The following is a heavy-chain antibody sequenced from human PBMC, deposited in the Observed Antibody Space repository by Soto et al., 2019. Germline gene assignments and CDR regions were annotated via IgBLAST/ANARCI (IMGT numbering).Heavy chain of an antibody. CDR2: ISAYNGNT. V-gene: IGHV1-18*01. CDR3: ARVTWDSRLLDY. D-gene: IGHD6-13*01. J-gene: IGHJ4*02. CDR1: GCTFTSYG. Sequence: AGVKVSCKASGCTFTSYGISWVRQAPGQGLEWMGWISAYNGNTNYAQKLQGRVTMTTDTSTSTAYMELRSLRSDNTAVYYCARVTWDSRLLDYWGQGTLVTVSS.